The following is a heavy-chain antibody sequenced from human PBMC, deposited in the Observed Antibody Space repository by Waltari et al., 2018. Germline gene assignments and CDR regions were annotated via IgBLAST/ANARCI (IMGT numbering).Heavy chain of an antibody. CDR2: ISGSGGST. J-gene: IGHJ4*02. Sequence: EVQLLESGGGLVQPGGSLRLSCAASGFTFSSYAISWVRQAPGKGRDGVAAISGSGGSTYYADSVKGRFTISRDNSKNTLYLQMDSLRAEDTAVYYCAKDPIVVVTAIFDYWGQGTLVTVSS. D-gene: IGHD2-21*02. CDR1: GFTFSSYA. CDR3: AKDPIVVVTAIFDY. V-gene: IGHV3-23*01.